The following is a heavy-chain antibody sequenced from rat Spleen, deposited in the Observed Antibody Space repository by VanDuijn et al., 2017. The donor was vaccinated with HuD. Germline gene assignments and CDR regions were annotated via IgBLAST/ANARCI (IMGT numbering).Heavy chain of an antibody. D-gene: IGHD4-3*01. CDR1: GFSLINYG. V-gene: IGHV2-13*01. CDR3: ARYPFYNSGYGY. J-gene: IGHJ2*01. Sequence: QVQLKESGPGLVQPSQTLSLTCTVSGFSLINYGVIWIRQPPGKGLEWMGVIWGNGGTDYNSAIKSRLSISRDTSKSQVFLKMNSLQTEDTAMYFCARYPFYNSGYGYWGQGVMVTVSS. CDR2: IWGNGGT.